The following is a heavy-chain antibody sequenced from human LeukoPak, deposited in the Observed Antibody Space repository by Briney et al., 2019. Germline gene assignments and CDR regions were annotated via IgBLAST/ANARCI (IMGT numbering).Heavy chain of an antibody. CDR3: ARDIGYCSSTSCYGAFDI. D-gene: IGHD2-2*01. Sequence: GGSLRLSCAASGFTFSDYYMSWIRQAPGKGLEWVSYISSSGSTIYYADSVKGRFTISRDNAKNSLYLQMNSLRAEDTAVYYCARDIGYCSSTSCYGAFDIWGQGTMVTVSS. V-gene: IGHV3-11*04. J-gene: IGHJ3*02. CDR1: GFTFSDYY. CDR2: ISSSGSTI.